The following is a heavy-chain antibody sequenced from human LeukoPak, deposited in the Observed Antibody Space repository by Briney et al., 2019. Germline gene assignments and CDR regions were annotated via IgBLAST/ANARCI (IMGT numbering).Heavy chain of an antibody. CDR2: INPNSGGT. CDR3: ARDQWRLLPGAY. V-gene: IGHV1-2*02. J-gene: IGHJ4*02. D-gene: IGHD1-26*01. CDR1: GFTFSNYG. Sequence: GGSLRLSCAASGFTFSNYGMHWVRQAPGQGLEWMGWINPNSGGTNYAQKFQGRVTMTRDTSISTAYMELSRLRSDDTAVYYCARDQWRLLPGAYWGQGTLVTVSS.